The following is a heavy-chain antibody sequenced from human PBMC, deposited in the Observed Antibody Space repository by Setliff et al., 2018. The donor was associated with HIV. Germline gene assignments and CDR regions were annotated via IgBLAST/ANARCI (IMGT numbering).Heavy chain of an antibody. V-gene: IGHV1-69*05. CDR1: GGTFSTYA. Sequence: GASVKVSCKASGGTFSTYAISWVRQAPGQGLEWMGGIIPIFGTANYAQKFQGRVTITTDESTSTGYMELSSLRSEDTAVYYCARGYYDSSGYYPTFDYWGQGTLVTV. CDR2: IIPIFGTA. J-gene: IGHJ4*02. D-gene: IGHD3-22*01. CDR3: ARGYYDSSGYYPTFDY.